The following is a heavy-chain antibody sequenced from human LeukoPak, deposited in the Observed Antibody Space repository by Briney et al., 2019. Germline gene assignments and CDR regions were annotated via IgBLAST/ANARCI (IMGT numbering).Heavy chain of an antibody. J-gene: IGHJ4*02. D-gene: IGHD6-19*01. CDR1: GFTFSSYA. CDR2: ISYDGSNK. CDR3: ARDPFYRRSGWYGGYFDC. Sequence: GGSLRLSCAASGFTFSSYAMHWVRQAPGKGLEWVAVISYDGSNKYYADSVKGRFTISRDNSKNTLYLQMNSLRAEDTAVYYCARDPFYRRSGWYGGYFDCWGQGTLVTVSS. V-gene: IGHV3-30*04.